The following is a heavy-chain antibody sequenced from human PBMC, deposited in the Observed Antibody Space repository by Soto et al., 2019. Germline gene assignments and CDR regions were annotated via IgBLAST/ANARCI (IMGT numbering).Heavy chain of an antibody. CDR1: GGSISSGDYY. J-gene: IGHJ4*02. D-gene: IGHD3-3*01. CDR3: ARGSRGSRNYDFWSGYYASDY. V-gene: IGHV4-30-4*01. CDR2: IYYSGST. Sequence: PSETLSLTCTVSGGSISSGDYYWSWIRQPPGKGLEWIGYIYYSGSTYYNPSLKSRVTISVDTSKNQFSLKLSSVTAADTAVYYCARGSRGSRNYDFWSGYYASDYWGQGTLVTVSS.